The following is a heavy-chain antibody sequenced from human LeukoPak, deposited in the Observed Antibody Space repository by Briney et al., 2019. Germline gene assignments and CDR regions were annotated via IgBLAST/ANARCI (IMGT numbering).Heavy chain of an antibody. Sequence: PSETLSLTCTVSGGSISSGGYYWSWIRQHPGKGLEWIGYIYYSGSTNYNPSLKSRVTISVDTSKNQFSLKLSSVTATDTAVYYCASSWRSVWFDPWGQGTLVTVSS. D-gene: IGHD3-10*01. J-gene: IGHJ5*02. CDR3: ASSWRSVWFDP. CDR2: IYYSGST. V-gene: IGHV4-61*08. CDR1: GGSISSGGYY.